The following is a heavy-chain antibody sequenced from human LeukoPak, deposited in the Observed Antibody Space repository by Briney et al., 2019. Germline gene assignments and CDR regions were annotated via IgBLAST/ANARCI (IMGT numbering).Heavy chain of an antibody. D-gene: IGHD2-2*01. J-gene: IGHJ4*02. V-gene: IGHV3-53*01. CDR1: GFIVSDNY. CDR2: IYPDSRA. Sequence: PGGSLRLSCVASGFIVSDNYMSWIRQAPGKEPQWVSIIYPDSRAFYADSVKGRFTISRDNSRNTLYLQMNSLRADDTALYYCARGRMPNGADNWGQGTLVTVSS. CDR3: ARGRMPNGADN.